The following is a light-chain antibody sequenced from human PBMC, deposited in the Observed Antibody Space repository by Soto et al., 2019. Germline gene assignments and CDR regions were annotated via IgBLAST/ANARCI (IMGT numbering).Light chain of an antibody. Sequence: QSVVTQPASVSGAPGQAVTISCTGTSSDVGGYSYVSWYQQLPGKAPKLMIYDVSDRPSGVSNRFSGSKSGNTASLTISGHQAEDEADYYCSSYTSSSLYVFGTGTKVTVL. V-gene: IGLV2-14*01. CDR2: DVS. J-gene: IGLJ1*01. CDR1: SSDVGGYSY. CDR3: SSYTSSSLYV.